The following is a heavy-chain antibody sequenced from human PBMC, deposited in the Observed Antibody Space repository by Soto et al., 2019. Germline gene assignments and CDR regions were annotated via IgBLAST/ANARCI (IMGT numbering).Heavy chain of an antibody. J-gene: IGHJ6*02. CDR1: GGSFSGYY. D-gene: IGHD2-2*01. Sequence: QVQLQQWGAGLLKPSETLSLTCAVYGGSFSGYYWSWIRQPPGKGLEWIGEINHSGSTNYNPSLKSRVTISVDTSKNQFSLKLSSVTAADTAVYYCARAPYCSSTSCYFSYYYYGMDVWGQGTTVTVSS. V-gene: IGHV4-34*01. CDR3: ARAPYCSSTSCYFSYYYYGMDV. CDR2: INHSGST.